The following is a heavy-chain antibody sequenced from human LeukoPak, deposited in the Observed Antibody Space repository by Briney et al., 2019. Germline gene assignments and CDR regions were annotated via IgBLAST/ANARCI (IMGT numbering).Heavy chain of an antibody. J-gene: IGHJ3*01. CDR1: GFTFSGFW. D-gene: IGHD6-6*01. CDR2: INSDGGEG. Sequence: GGSLRLSCAVSGFTFSGFWMSWSRQAPGKGLEWVASINSDGGEGYYADVVKGRFTIPRDNAKNSLYLQINSLRAEDTAVYYCARSSYSSSSSVWGQGTMVTVSS. CDR3: ARSSYSSSSSV. V-gene: IGHV3-7*03.